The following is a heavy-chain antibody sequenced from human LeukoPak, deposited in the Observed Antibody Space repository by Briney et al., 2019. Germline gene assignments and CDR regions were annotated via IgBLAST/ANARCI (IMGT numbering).Heavy chain of an antibody. CDR1: GFTFSRYG. CDR2: IRGSGGST. CDR3: ARAKPKNMVRGLIMRRESRYYFDY. D-gene: IGHD3-10*01. V-gene: IGHV3-23*01. Sequence: GGSLRLSCEASGFTFSRYGMSWVRQAPGKGLERVSAIRGSGGSTYYADSVKGRFTISRDNSKSTLYIQMNSLRAEDTAVYYCARAKPKNMVRGLIMRRESRYYFDYWGQGTLVTVSS. J-gene: IGHJ4*02.